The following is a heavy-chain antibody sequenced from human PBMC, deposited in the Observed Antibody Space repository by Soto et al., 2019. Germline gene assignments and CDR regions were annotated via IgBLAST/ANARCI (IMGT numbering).Heavy chain of an antibody. CDR2: ISGSGGST. V-gene: IGHV3-23*01. J-gene: IGHJ4*02. D-gene: IGHD6-19*01. CDR3: ATGYSSGWYSDY. Sequence: GGSLRLSCAASGFTFSSYAMSWVRQAPGKGLEWVSAISGSGGSTYYADSVKGRFTISRDNSKNTLYLQMNSLRAEDTAVYYCATGYSSGWYSDYWGRGTLVTVSS. CDR1: GFTFSSYA.